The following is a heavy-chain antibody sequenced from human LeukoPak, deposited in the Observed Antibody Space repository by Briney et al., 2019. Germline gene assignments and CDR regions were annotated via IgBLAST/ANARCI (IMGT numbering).Heavy chain of an antibody. CDR3: ARFLADITPVDP. Sequence: ASLKVSCKASEYTLTSYDINWVRQATGQGLEWMGWMNPNSGGTNYAQKFQGRVTTTRDTSISTAYMELSRLRSDDTAVYYCARFLADITPVDPWGQRTLVTVSS. CDR1: EYTLTSYD. V-gene: IGHV1-2*02. CDR2: MNPNSGGT. D-gene: IGHD3-9*01. J-gene: IGHJ5*02.